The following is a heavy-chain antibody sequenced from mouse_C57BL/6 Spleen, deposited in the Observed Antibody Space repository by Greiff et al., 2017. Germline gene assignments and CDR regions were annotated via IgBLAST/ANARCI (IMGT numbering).Heavy chain of an antibody. CDR2: FYPGSGST. J-gene: IGHJ2*01. V-gene: IGHV1-55*01. Sequence: QVQLKQPGAELVKPGASVQMSCKASGYTFTSYWITWVKQRPGQGLEWIGDFYPGSGSTNYNEKFKSKATLTVDTTSSTAYMQRSSLTSEDAAVYYCARAPTVVAGDCFDYGGQGTTLTVSS. CDR3: ARAPTVVAGDCFDY. CDR1: GYTFTSYW. D-gene: IGHD1-1*01.